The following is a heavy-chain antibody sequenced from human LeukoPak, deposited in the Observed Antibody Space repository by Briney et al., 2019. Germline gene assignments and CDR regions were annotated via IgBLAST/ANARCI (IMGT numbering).Heavy chain of an antibody. V-gene: IGHV3-15*01. D-gene: IGHD6-13*01. Sequence: GESSKLFSAASGFNFSNAWMSWVRPAPGKGPEWVGRIKSKTDGGTTDYAASVKGRFTISRDDSKNTLYLQMNSLKTEDTAVYYCTTLAAGSYWGQGTLVTVSS. CDR1: GFNFSNAW. J-gene: IGHJ4*02. CDR3: TTLAAGSY. CDR2: IKSKTDGGTT.